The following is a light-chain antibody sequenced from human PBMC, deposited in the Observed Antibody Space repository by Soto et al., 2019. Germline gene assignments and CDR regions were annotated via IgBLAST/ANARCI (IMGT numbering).Light chain of an antibody. Sequence: IVLTQSPGTLSLSPGDRATLSCRASHSMSNSNLAWYQHKPGQAPRLLIYGASNRATGIPDRFSGSGSGTDLILTINRLEPEDFAVYYCQEFASNFGGGTKVDIK. J-gene: IGKJ4*01. V-gene: IGKV3-20*01. CDR2: GAS. CDR1: HSMSNSN. CDR3: QEFASN.